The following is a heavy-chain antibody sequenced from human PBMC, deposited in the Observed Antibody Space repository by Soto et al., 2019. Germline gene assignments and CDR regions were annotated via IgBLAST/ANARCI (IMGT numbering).Heavy chain of an antibody. J-gene: IGHJ3*02. CDR3: AKDRGYSYGRLADAFDI. CDR2: ISWNSGSI. Sequence: EVQLVESGGGLVQPGRSLRLSCAASGFTFDDYAMHWVRQAPGKGLEWVSGISWNSGSIGYADSVKGRFTISRDNAKNSLYLQMNSLRAEDTALYYCAKDRGYSYGRLADAFDIWGQGTMVTVSS. D-gene: IGHD5-18*01. V-gene: IGHV3-9*01. CDR1: GFTFDDYA.